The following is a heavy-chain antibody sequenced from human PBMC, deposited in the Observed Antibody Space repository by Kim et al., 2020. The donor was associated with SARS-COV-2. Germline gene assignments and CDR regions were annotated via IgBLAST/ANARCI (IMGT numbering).Heavy chain of an antibody. D-gene: IGHD3-22*01. J-gene: IGHJ4*02. CDR3: ARDRDSSGYYYSFFDY. V-gene: IGHV1-3*01. Sequence: KFAGRVTITRDTSASTDYMELSSLRSEDTAVYYCARDRDSSGYYYSFFDYWGQGTLVTVSS.